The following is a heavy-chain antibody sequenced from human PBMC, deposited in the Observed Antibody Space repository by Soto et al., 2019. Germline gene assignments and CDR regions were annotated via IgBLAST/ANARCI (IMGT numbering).Heavy chain of an antibody. CDR1: GFSLTTYGVA. Sequence: QITLKESGPTLVKPTQTLTLTCTFSGFSLTTYGVAVGWIRQPPGKALEWLALIYWDHDKRYSPSLKSRLTITKDTSKNAAVLTMSNMDPVDTATYYCAHSPVAAYSYDSYCFDYWGQGTLVTVSS. CDR3: AHSPVAAYSYDSYCFDY. D-gene: IGHD3-22*01. V-gene: IGHV2-5*02. J-gene: IGHJ4*02. CDR2: IYWDHDK.